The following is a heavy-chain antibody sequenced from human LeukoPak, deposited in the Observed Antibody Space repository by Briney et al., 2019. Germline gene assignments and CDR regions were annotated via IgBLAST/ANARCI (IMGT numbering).Heavy chain of an antibody. CDR3: ARAPWYYYDSSGYYYFDY. Sequence: GGSLRLSCAASGFTFSSYSMNRVRQAPGKGLEWVSSISSSSSYIYYADSVKGRFTISRDNAKNSLYLQMNSLRAEDTAVYYCARAPWYYYDSSGYYYFDYWGQGTLVTVSS. J-gene: IGHJ4*02. CDR1: GFTFSSYS. V-gene: IGHV3-21*01. D-gene: IGHD3-22*01. CDR2: ISSSSSYI.